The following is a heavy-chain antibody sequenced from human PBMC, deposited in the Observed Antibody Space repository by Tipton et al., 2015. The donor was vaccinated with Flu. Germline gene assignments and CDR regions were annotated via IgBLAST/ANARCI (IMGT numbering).Heavy chain of an antibody. CDR2: INHSGST. V-gene: IGHV4-34*01. J-gene: IGHJ4*02. CDR1: GGSFSGYY. CDR3: ARRHILTGTAPIDY. Sequence: TLSLTCAVYGGSFSGYYWSWIRQPPGKGLEWIGEINHSGSTNYNPSLKSRVTISVDTSKNQFSLKLSSVTAADTAVYYCARRHILTGTAPIDYWGQGTLVTVSS. D-gene: IGHD3-9*01.